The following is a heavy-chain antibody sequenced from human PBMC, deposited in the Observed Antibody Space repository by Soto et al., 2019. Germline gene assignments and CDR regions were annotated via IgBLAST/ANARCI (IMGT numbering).Heavy chain of an antibody. J-gene: IGHJ4*02. D-gene: IGHD6-19*01. V-gene: IGHV3-20*04. CDR2: INWNGDRT. CDR3: ARDSDDSTGWHDY. Sequence: GGSLRLSCAVSGFTFDDYSLTWVRQVPGKGLEWVSTINWNGDRTRYAESVEGRFTISRDNAKNSLYLEMSSLRGEDTGFYYCARDSDDSTGWHDYWGQGSLVTVSS. CDR1: GFTFDDYS.